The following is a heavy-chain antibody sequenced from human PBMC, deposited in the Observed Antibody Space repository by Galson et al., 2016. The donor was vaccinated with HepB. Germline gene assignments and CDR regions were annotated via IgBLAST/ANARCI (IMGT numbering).Heavy chain of an antibody. V-gene: IGHV3-23*01. D-gene: IGHD2-15*01. CDR3: AKGTLPWCNGVTCYPFDC. CDR1: GFTFATYA. J-gene: IGHJ4*02. Sequence: SLRLSCAASGFTFATYAMTWVRQAPGKGLECVSVITNSGDNAAYTDSVKGRFTTSRDNSKNTLHLQNNSLRAEDTAVYYFAKGTLPWCNGVTCYPFDCWGQGTLVTVFS. CDR2: ITNSGDNA.